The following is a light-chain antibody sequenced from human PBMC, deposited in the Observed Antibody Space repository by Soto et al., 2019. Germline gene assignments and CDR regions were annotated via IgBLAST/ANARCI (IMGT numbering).Light chain of an antibody. CDR1: SIDVGGHNF. CDR3: SSYSSSDTLV. CDR2: DVR. J-gene: IGLJ2*01. V-gene: IGLV2-14*03. Sequence: QSALTQPASVSGSPGQSMTISCTGTSIDVGGHNFVSWYQQHPGRAPKLMIYDVRNRPSGVSNRFSGSKSANTASLVISGLQAEDEADYYCSSYSSSDTLVFGGGTQLTVL.